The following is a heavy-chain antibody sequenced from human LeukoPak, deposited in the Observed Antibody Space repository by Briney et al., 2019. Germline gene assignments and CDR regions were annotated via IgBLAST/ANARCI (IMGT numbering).Heavy chain of an antibody. J-gene: IGHJ4*02. CDR3: AKDEGGWLQPYYFDY. CDR1: GFTFSSYA. CDR2: ISGSGGST. Sequence: PGGSLRLSCAASGFTFSSYAMSWVRQAPGKGLEWVSAISGSGGSTYYADSVKGRFTISRDNSKNTLYLQMNSLRAEDTAVYYCAKDEGGWLQPYYFDYWGQGTLVTVSS. D-gene: IGHD5-24*01. V-gene: IGHV3-23*01.